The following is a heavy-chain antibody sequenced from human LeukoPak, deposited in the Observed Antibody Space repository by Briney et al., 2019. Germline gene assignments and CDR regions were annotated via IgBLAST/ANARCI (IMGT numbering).Heavy chain of an antibody. CDR3: ARDSSLDAFDI. J-gene: IGHJ3*02. V-gene: IGHV4-59*01. CDR2: IYYSGST. Sequence: ASETLSLTCTVSGGSISSYYWSWLRQPPGKGLEWIGYIYYSGSTNYNPSLKSRVTISVDTSKNQFSLKLSSVTAADTAVYYCARDSSLDAFDIWGQGTMVTVSS. CDR1: GGSISSYY.